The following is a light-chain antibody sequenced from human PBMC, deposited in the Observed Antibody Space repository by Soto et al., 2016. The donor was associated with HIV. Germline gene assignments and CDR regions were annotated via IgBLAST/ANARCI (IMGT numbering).Light chain of an antibody. CDR3: QQYYSSPLT. V-gene: IGKV1-NL1*01. CDR2: ATF. J-gene: IGKJ4*01. CDR1: QGISNS. Sequence: DIQMTQSPSSLSASVGDRVTITCRATQGISNSLAWYQQKPGKAPKLLVYATFRLRSGAPSRFSGSGFGTSYTLTISSLQPEDFATYYCQQYYSSPLTFGGGTKVEVK.